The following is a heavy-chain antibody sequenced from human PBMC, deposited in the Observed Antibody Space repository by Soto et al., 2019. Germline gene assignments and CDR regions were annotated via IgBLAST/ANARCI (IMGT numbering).Heavy chain of an antibody. J-gene: IGHJ4*02. Sequence: GASVKVSCKASGYTFTSYAMHWVRQAPGQRLEWMGWINAGNGNTKYSQKFQDRVTITRDTSAATAYMELTSLRSEDTAVYYCARDRGGGDFVDYWGQGTLVTVSS. CDR2: INAGNGNT. V-gene: IGHV1-3*01. CDR3: ARDRGGGDFVDY. D-gene: IGHD3-16*01. CDR1: GYTFTSYA.